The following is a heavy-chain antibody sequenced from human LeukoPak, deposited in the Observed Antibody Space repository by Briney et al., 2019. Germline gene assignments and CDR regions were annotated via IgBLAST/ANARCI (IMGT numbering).Heavy chain of an antibody. Sequence: ASVKVSCKASGYTFTSYSISWVRHAPGQGLEWIGWISAYNGNTNYAQKLHSTVTMSTDTSTSTAYIERRTLRSDATPLYYRSREKAAWEFSPGNDDFDIWGQGTMVTVSS. CDR3: SREKAAWEFSPGNDDFDI. D-gene: IGHD1-26*01. J-gene: IGHJ3*02. V-gene: IGHV1-18*01. CDR2: ISAYNGNT. CDR1: GYTFTSYS.